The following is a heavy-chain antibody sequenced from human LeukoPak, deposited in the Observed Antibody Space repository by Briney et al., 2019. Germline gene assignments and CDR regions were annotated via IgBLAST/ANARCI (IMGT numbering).Heavy chain of an antibody. V-gene: IGHV5-51*01. Sequence: GESLKISCKGSGYTFTSYWIGWVRQMPGKSLEWMGIIYPSDSDTKYSPSFQGQVTISADKSISTAYLQWSSLKASDTAMYYCARHLRAGIAAAGSPRISYYYYMDVWGKGTTVTVSS. CDR2: IYPSDSDT. CDR1: GYTFTSYW. D-gene: IGHD6-13*01. CDR3: ARHLRAGIAAAGSPRISYYYYMDV. J-gene: IGHJ6*03.